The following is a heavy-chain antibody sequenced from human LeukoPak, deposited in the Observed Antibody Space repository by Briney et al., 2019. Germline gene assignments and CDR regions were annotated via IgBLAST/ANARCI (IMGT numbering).Heavy chain of an antibody. V-gene: IGHV3-33*06. D-gene: IGHD5-24*01. J-gene: IGHJ4*02. CDR2: IWYDGSNQ. CDR1: GFTFRNYG. CDR3: AKDRVSGDGMWNFDY. Sequence: GGSLRLSCAASGFTFRNYGMHWVRQAPGKGLEWVAVIWYDGSNQYYADSVKGRFTISRDNSKSTVYLQMNSLRAEDAAVYYCAKDRVSGDGMWNFDYWGRGTLDTVSS.